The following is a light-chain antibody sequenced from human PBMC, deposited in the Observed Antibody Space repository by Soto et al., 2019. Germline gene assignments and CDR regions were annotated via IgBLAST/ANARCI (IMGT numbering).Light chain of an antibody. CDR1: RSNIGAGYD. J-gene: IGLJ2*01. CDR2: YNT. V-gene: IGLV1-40*01. Sequence: QSVLTQPPSVSGAPGQRVSISCTGSRSNIGAGYDVHWYQHLPGTAPKLLIYYNTNRPSGVPDRFSGSKSGTSASLAITGLQAEDEAYYYCQSYDSSLSGVVFGGGTKLTVL. CDR3: QSYDSSLSGVV.